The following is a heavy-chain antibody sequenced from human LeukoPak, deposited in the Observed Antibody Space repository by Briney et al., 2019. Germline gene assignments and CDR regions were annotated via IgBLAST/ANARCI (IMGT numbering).Heavy chain of an antibody. D-gene: IGHD6-19*01. CDR1: GGTFSSYA. CDR2: IIPIFGTA. V-gene: IGHV1-69*01. Sequence: SVKVSCKASGGTFSSYAISWVRQAPRQGLEWMGGIIPIFGTANYAQKFQGRVTITADESTSTAYMELSSLRSEDTAVYYCARAAMAGTSPPDYWGQGTLVTVSS. J-gene: IGHJ4*02. CDR3: ARAAMAGTSPPDY.